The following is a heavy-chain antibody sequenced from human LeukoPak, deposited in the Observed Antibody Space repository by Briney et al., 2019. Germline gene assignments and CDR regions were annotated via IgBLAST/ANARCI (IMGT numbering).Heavy chain of an antibody. V-gene: IGHV4-39*02. Sequence: SETLSLTCTVSGGSISSSSYYWGWIRQPPGKGLEWIGSIYYSGSTYYNPSLKSRVTISVDTSKNQFSLKLSSVTAADTTVYYCAREGFWSGYYNDFDYWGQGTLVTVSS. D-gene: IGHD3-3*01. CDR3: AREGFWSGYYNDFDY. CDR1: GGSISSSSYY. J-gene: IGHJ4*02. CDR2: IYYSGST.